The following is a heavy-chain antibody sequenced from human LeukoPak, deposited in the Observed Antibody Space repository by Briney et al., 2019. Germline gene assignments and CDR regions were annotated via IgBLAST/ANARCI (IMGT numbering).Heavy chain of an antibody. Sequence: PSETLSLTCTVSGDSVSNRNYYWGWIRQPPGKGLEWIGTIYYGGSTYYTPSLKSRVTILLDTSKNQFSLKLSSVTAADTAVYFCVREGGIYNSWFDPWGQGTLVTVSP. D-gene: IGHD1-1*01. CDR2: IYYGGST. CDR1: GDSVSNRNYY. CDR3: VREGGIYNSWFDP. J-gene: IGHJ5*02. V-gene: IGHV4-39*07.